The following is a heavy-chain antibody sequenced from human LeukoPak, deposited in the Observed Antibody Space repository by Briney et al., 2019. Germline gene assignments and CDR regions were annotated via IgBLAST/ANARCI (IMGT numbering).Heavy chain of an antibody. CDR1: GFTFSSYW. D-gene: IGHD1-26*01. J-gene: IGHJ4*02. Sequence: GGSLRLSCAASGFTFSSYWMHWVRQAPGEGLVWVSRINSDGRSTSYADSVKGRFTISRDNAKNTLYLQMNSLRADDTAVYYCATGPQATPTDHWGQGTLVTVSS. V-gene: IGHV3-74*01. CDR3: ATGPQATPTDH. CDR2: INSDGRST.